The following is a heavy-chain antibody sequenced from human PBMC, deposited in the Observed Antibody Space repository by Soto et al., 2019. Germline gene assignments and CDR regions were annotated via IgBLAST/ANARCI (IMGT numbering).Heavy chain of an antibody. V-gene: IGHV1-69*01. CDR1: GGSLRNSV. Sequence: QVQLVQSGAEVKKPGSSGKVSCTASGGSLRNSVISWVRQAPAQRLEWMGGVIPILGTANYAKKFQGSVSMTAAEATSTAYMDLSSLSPDNTAVYYCARLGHPGHWGPGTLVIVSS. J-gene: IGHJ4*02. CDR2: VIPILGTA. CDR3: ARLGHPGH.